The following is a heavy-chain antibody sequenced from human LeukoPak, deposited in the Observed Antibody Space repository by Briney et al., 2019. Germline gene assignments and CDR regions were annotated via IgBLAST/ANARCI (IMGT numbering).Heavy chain of an antibody. CDR2: INPSGGST. CDR3: ARRDTAVDY. D-gene: IGHD5-18*01. V-gene: IGHV1-46*01. Sequence: ASVKVSCKASGCTFTSNYMQCVRQAPGQGLEWMGIINPSGGSTSYAQKFQGRVTMTRDTSTSTVYMELSSLRPEDTAVYYCARRDTAVDYWGQGTLVTVSS. J-gene: IGHJ4*02. CDR1: GCTFTSNY.